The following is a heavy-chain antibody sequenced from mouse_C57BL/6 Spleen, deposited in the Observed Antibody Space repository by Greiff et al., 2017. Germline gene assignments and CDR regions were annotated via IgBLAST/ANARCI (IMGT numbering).Heavy chain of an antibody. CDR1: GYTFTSYW. Sequence: QVQLQQPGAELVKPGASVKLSCKASGYTFTSYWMHWVKQRPGQGLEWIGMIHPNSGSTNYNEKFKSKATLTVDKSSSTAYMRLSSLTSEDSAVYYCATYCSTCFDVWGTGTTVTVSS. CDR3: ATYCSTCFDV. D-gene: IGHD1-1*01. J-gene: IGHJ1*03. CDR2: IHPNSGST. V-gene: IGHV1-64*01.